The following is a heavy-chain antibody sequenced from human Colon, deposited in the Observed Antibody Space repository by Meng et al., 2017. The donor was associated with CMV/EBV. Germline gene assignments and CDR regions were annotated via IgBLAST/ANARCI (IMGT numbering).Heavy chain of an antibody. CDR1: GFTFSRYA. V-gene: IGHV3-23*01. CDR3: AKGSYSDYGGDYFDS. CDR2: ISGSGGRT. J-gene: IGHJ4*02. Sequence: GESLKISCAASGFTFSRYAMSWVRQAPGKGLEWVSAISGSGGRTYYADSVKGRFTISRDNSKNTLYVQMNSLRAEDTALYYCAKGSYSDYGGDYFDSWGQGTLVTSPQ. D-gene: IGHD4-23*01.